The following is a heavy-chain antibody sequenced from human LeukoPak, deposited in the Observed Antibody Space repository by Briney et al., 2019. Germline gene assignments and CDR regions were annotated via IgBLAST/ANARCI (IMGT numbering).Heavy chain of an antibody. V-gene: IGHV4-59*08. Sequence: SETLSLTCTVSDGSISAYYWSWIRQSPGKGLEWIGYIFYEGKTVYNPSLESRVTFSMSSPNNHFFLRMTSVTAADTAVYYCARGAALVTHRYFDYWGPGTLVTVSS. D-gene: IGHD5-18*01. CDR3: ARGAALVTHRYFDY. J-gene: IGHJ4*02. CDR2: IFYEGKT. CDR1: DGSISAYY.